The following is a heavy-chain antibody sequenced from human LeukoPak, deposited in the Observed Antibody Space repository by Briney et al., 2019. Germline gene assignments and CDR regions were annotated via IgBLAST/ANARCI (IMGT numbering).Heavy chain of an antibody. D-gene: IGHD3-10*01. CDR2: IYYSGST. CDR1: GGSISSSSYY. J-gene: IGHJ4*02. V-gene: IGHV4-39*01. CDR3: ARSVVWFGELPFFDY. Sequence: SETLSLTCTVSGGSISSSSYYWGWIRQPPGKGLEWIGSIYYSGSTYYNPSLKSRVTISVDTSKNQFSLKLSSVTAADTAVYYCARSVVWFGELPFFDYWGQGTLVTVSS.